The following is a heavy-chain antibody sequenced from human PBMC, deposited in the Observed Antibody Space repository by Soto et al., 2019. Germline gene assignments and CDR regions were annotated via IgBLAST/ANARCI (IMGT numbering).Heavy chain of an antibody. J-gene: IGHJ4*02. V-gene: IGHV3-23*01. Sequence: EVPLLESGGGLVQPGGSLRLSCAASGFIFSSYAMSWVRQAPGKGLEWVSTVSSSGDRTYYADSVKGRFTVSRDNSKNTLYLQMNSLRAEDTAVYYCAKGFGNLDYWGQGTLVTVSS. CDR2: VSSSGDRT. CDR3: AKGFGNLDY. D-gene: IGHD3-16*01. CDR1: GFIFSSYA.